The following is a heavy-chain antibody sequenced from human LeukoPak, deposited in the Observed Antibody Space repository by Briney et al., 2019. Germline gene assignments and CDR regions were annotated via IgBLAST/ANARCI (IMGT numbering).Heavy chain of an antibody. D-gene: IGHD3-3*01. CDR2: ISGSGETP. CDR1: GFTFIDYA. J-gene: IGHJ4*02. Sequence: GGSLRLSCTASGFTFIDYAMSWVRQAPGKGLEWVSAISGSGETPYSADSVKGRFTISRDNSKNTLYLQMNSLRAEDTAVYYCAKPQGIYDFWYGYYSGLYYFDYWGQGTLVTVSS. CDR3: AKPQGIYDFWYGYYSGLYYFDY. V-gene: IGHV3-23*01.